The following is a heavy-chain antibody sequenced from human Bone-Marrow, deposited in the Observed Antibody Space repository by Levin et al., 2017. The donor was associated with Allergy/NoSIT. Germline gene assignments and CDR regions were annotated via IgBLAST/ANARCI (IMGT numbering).Heavy chain of an antibody. CDR1: GDTFRDYA. CDR2: ISVSGGSR. CDR3: AKEAVRYCSGGSCSYGMDV. Sequence: PGGSLRLSCEASGDTFRDYALNWVRQAPGKGLQWVSIISVSGGSRYYADSVKGRFTISRDNSKNTVYLQMNSLRAEDTAVYYCAKEAVRYCSGGSCSYGMDVWGQGTTVTVS. D-gene: IGHD2-15*01. V-gene: IGHV3-23*01. J-gene: IGHJ6*02.